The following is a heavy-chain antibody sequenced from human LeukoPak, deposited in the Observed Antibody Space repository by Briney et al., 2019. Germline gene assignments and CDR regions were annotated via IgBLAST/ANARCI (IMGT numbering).Heavy chain of an antibody. D-gene: IGHD2-21*02. CDR1: GFTFSDFY. J-gene: IGHJ4*02. CDR2: IRNKANSHTT. CDR3: ARCSMTVNVFDY. Sequence: GGSLRLSCAASGFTFSDFYMEWVRQTPGKGLEWLARIRNKANSHTTEYAASVKGRFTISRDDSKNSLYLQMNSLRTEDTAVYYCARCSMTVNVFDYWGQGTLVTVSS. V-gene: IGHV3-72*01.